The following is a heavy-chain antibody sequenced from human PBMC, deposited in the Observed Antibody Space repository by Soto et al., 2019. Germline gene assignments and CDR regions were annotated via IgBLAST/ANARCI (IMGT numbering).Heavy chain of an antibody. CDR1: GVSINTVTYY. V-gene: IGHV4-39*01. D-gene: IGHD5-12*01. CDR3: ARHRYASGYYSAQGIEI. Sequence: QLQLQESGPGLAKPSETLSLTCAVSGVSINTVTYYWGWIRQPPGEGLEWIGAISYGGTTYYNPPLQRRVTLSLSPPKNRFSLRLSSVTAAEAAVYYCARHRYASGYYSAQGIEIWGQGTMVTVSS. J-gene: IGHJ3*02. CDR2: ISYGGTT.